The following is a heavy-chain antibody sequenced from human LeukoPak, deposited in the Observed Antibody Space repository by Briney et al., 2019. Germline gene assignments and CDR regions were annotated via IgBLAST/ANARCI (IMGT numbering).Heavy chain of an antibody. V-gene: IGHV3-53*01. D-gene: IGHD2-15*01. Sequence: PGGSLRLSCAASGFTVSSNYMSWVRQAPGKGLEWVSVIYSGGSTYYADSVKGRFTISRDNTENTMFLQMNNLRAEDTAVYYCARGVVAYWGQGTLVTVSS. CDR1: GFTVSSNY. J-gene: IGHJ4*02. CDR3: ARGVVAY. CDR2: IYSGGST.